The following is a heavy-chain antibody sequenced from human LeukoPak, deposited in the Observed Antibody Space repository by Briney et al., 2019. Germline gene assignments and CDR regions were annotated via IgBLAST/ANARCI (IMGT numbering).Heavy chain of an antibody. CDR2: INPNSGGT. D-gene: IGHD2-8*01. CDR1: GYTFTGYY. J-gene: IGHJ3*02. Sequence: RASVKVSCKASGYTFTGYYMHWVRQAPGQGLEWVGWINPNSGGTNYAQKFQGRVTMTRDTSISTAYMELSRLRSDDTAVYYCARGWGGYCTNGVCRHAFDIWGQGTMVTVSS. CDR3: ARGWGGYCTNGVCRHAFDI. V-gene: IGHV1-2*02.